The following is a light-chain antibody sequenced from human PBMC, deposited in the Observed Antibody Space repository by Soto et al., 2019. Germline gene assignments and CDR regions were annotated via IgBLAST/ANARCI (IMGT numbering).Light chain of an antibody. V-gene: IGLV2-14*01. CDR2: EVT. CDR3: CSYTGSTGDV. J-gene: IGLJ1*01. Sequence: QSALTQPASVSGSPGQSITISCTGTSSDVGGYDYVSWYQQHPLKAPKLIIYEVTNRPSGVSSRFSGSKSGNTASLTISGLQAEDEADYYCCSYTGSTGDVFGTRTKVTVL. CDR1: SSDVGGYDY.